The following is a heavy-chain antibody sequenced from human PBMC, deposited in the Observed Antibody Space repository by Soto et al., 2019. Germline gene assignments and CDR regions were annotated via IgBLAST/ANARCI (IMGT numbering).Heavy chain of an antibody. V-gene: IGHV3-30*03. CDR1: GFTFSAYG. J-gene: IGHJ4*01. CDR2: ISHDGSNT. CDR3: AADAYNSGFYY. Sequence: GGSLRLSCAASGFTFSAYGIHWVRQAPGKGLEWVAVISHDGSNTNYADSVKGRFTFSRDSAKNMVYLQMNSLRAEDTAVYYCAADAYNSGFYYWGQGILVTVSS. D-gene: IGHD6-19*01.